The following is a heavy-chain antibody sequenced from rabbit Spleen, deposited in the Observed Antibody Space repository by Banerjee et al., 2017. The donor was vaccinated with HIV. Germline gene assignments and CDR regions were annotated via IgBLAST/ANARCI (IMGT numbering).Heavy chain of an antibody. CDR2: IVPIFGVT. Sequence: QLVESGGGLVQPGGSLKLSCKVSGFDFSTYSMSWVRQAPGKGLEWIGYIVPIFGVTYYANWVNGRFTISSHNAQNTLYLQLNSLTAADTATYFCARDTSSSFSSYGMDLWGQGTLVTVS. J-gene: IGHJ6*01. CDR1: GFDFSTYS. D-gene: IGHD1-1*01. CDR3: ARDTSSSFSSYGMDL. V-gene: IGHV1S7*01.